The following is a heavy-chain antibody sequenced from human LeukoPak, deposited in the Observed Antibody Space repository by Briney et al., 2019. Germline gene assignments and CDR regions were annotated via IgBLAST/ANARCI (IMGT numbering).Heavy chain of an antibody. CDR3: ARYCSGGSCYSLLGAFDI. J-gene: IGHJ3*02. CDR1: GYTFTGYY. Sequence: ASVKVSCKASGYTFTGYYMHWVRQAPGQGLEWMGWINPNSGGTNYAQRFQGRVTMTRDTSISTAYMELSRLRSDDTAVYYCARYCSGGSCYSLLGAFDIWGQGTMVTVSS. D-gene: IGHD2-15*01. CDR2: INPNSGGT. V-gene: IGHV1-2*02.